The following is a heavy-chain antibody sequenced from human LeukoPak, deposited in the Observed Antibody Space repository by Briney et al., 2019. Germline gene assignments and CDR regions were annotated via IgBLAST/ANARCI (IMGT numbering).Heavy chain of an antibody. CDR2: IYTSGST. J-gene: IGHJ6*04. CDR1: GGSISSGSYY. V-gene: IGHV4-61*02. Sequence: SETLSLTCTVSGGSISSGSYYWSWIRQPAGKGLEWIGRIYTSGSTNYNPSFKSRVTISVDTSKNQFSLKLSSVPAADTAVYYCARVGYNYYGMDVWGEGTTVTVSS. CDR3: ARVGYNYYGMDV.